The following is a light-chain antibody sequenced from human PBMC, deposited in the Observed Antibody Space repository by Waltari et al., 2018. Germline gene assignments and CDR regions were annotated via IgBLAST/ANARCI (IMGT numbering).Light chain of an antibody. CDR2: DVS. CDR3: SSYTSSSIVV. J-gene: IGLJ2*01. Sequence: QSALTQPASVSGSPGPSITISCTGTSSDVGVYNYVSWYQQHPGKAPKLMIYDVSNRPSGVSNRFSGSKSGNTASLTISGLQAEDEADYYCSSYTSSSIVVFGGGTKLTVL. V-gene: IGLV2-14*01. CDR1: SSDVGVYNY.